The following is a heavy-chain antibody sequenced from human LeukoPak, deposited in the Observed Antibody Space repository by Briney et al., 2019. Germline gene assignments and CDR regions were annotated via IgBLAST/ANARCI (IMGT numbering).Heavy chain of an antibody. V-gene: IGHV3-33*01. CDR2: IWYDGSNK. CDR3: ARVTSRDPLHY. J-gene: IGHJ4*02. CDR1: GFTFSSYG. D-gene: IGHD2-21*02. Sequence: PGGSLRLSCAASGFTFSSYGMHWVRQAPGKGLEWVAVIWYDGSNKYYADSVKGRFTISRDNSKNTLYLQMNSPRAEDTAFYCARVTSRDPLHYWGQGTLVTVSS.